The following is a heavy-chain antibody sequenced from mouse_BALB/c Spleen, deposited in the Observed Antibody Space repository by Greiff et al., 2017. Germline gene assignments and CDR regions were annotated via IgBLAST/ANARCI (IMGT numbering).Heavy chain of an antibody. D-gene: IGHD2-10*02. Sequence: VKLQESGAELMKPGASVKISCKATGYTFSSYWIEWVKQRPGHGLEWIGEILPGSGSTNYNEKFKGKATFTADTSSNTAYMQLSSLTSEDSAVYYCARGGYGNLFAYWGQGTLVTVSA. J-gene: IGHJ3*01. CDR2: ILPGSGST. CDR3: ARGGYGNLFAY. V-gene: IGHV1-9*01. CDR1: GYTFSSYW.